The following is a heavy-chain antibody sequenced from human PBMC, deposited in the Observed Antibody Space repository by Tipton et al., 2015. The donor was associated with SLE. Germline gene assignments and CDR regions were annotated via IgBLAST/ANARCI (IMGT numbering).Heavy chain of an antibody. J-gene: IGHJ3*02. V-gene: IGHV4-31*02. D-gene: IGHD3-10*01. CDR3: ARDGGSYDAFDI. Sequence: LRLSCAVSGYSISSGYYWGWIRQHPGKGLEWIGYTYYSGSTYYNPSLKSRVTISVDTSKNQFSLKLSSVTAADTAVYYCARDGGSYDAFDIWGQGTMVTGSS. CDR1: GYSISSGYY. CDR2: TYYSGST.